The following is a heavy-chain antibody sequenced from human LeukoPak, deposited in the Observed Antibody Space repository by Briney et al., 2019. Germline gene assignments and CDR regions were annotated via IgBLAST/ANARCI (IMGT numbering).Heavy chain of an antibody. V-gene: IGHV3-7*01. Sequence: GGSLRLSCAASGFTFSSYWTNWVRQAPGKGLEWVANIKQDGSEKYYVDSVKGRFTISRDNAKNSLYLQMNSLRAEDTAVYYCARDLRRGGLDYWGQGTLVTVSS. J-gene: IGHJ4*02. CDR3: ARDLRRGGLDY. CDR2: IKQDGSEK. D-gene: IGHD3-16*01. CDR1: GFTFSSYW.